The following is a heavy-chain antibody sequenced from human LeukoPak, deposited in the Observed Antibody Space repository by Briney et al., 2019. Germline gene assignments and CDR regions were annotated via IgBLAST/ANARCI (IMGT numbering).Heavy chain of an antibody. J-gene: IGHJ4*02. Sequence: GGSLRLSCAASGFTFSSYDMHWVRQATGKGLEWVSAIGTAGDTYYPGSVKGRFTISRENAKNSLYLQMNSLRAGDTAVYYCARARGWSPGFDYWGQGTLVTVSS. CDR2: IGTAGDT. CDR3: ARARGWSPGFDY. D-gene: IGHD6-19*01. CDR1: GFTFSSYD. V-gene: IGHV3-13*01.